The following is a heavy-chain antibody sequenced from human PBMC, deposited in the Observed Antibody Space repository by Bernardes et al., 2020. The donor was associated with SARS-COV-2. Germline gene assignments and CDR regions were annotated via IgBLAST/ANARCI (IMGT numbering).Heavy chain of an antibody. CDR3: AARGYFGSGTYTDWFDP. Sequence: GGSLRLSCAASGFSVSDNYLGWVRQAPGGGLEWVSVIENGDTTYYAESVKGRFTIARHSSDNTLYLQMNNVQIEDTAVYYCAARGYFGSGTYTDWFDPWGQGTLVTVSS. CDR1: GFSVSDNY. D-gene: IGHD3-10*01. V-gene: IGHV3-53*04. CDR2: IENGDTT. J-gene: IGHJ5*02.